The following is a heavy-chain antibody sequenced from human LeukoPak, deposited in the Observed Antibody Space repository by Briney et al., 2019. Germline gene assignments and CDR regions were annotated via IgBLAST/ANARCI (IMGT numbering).Heavy chain of an antibody. V-gene: IGHV3-21*01. CDR3: AKGDSSSFYSDY. CDR1: GFTFSSYS. CDR2: ISSSSSYI. Sequence: GGSLRLSCAASGFTFSSYSMNWVRQAPGKGLEWVSSISSSSSYIYYADSVKGRFTISRDNAKNSLYLQMNSLKPEDTAVYYCAKGDSSSFYSDYWGQGTLVTVSS. J-gene: IGHJ4*02. D-gene: IGHD6-6*01.